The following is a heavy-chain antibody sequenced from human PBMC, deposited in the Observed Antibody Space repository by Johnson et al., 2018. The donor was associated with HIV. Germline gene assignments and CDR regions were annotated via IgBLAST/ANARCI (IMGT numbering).Heavy chain of an antibody. CDR2: ISGSGGST. Sequence: QVQLVESGGGLVKPGGSLRLSCAASGFTFSDYYMSWIRQAPGKGLEWVSAISGSGGSTYYADSVKGRFTISRDNSKNTLYLQMNSLRAEDTAVYYCARERLTTHAFDIWGQGTLVTVSS. J-gene: IGHJ3*02. V-gene: IGHV3-11*04. CDR3: ARERLTTHAFDI. CDR1: GFTFSDYY. D-gene: IGHD4-17*01.